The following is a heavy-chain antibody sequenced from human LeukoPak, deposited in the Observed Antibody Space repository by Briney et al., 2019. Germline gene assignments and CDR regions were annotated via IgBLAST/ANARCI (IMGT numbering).Heavy chain of an antibody. CDR2: ISGSGGST. Sequence: AGGSLRLSCAASGFTFSSYAMSWVRQAPGKGLEWVSAISGSGGSTYYADAVKGRFTIYRDNYKNTLYLQMNSLRAEDTAVYYCAKDSPIAVADDYWGQRTLVTVSS. J-gene: IGHJ4*02. D-gene: IGHD6-19*01. V-gene: IGHV3-23*01. CDR1: GFTFSSYA. CDR3: AKDSPIAVADDY.